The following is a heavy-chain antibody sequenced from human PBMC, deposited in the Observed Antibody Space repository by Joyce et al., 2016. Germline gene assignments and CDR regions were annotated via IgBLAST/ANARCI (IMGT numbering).Heavy chain of an antibody. CDR3: ARSSYTNGIFDY. CDR1: GFTFSSYS. Sequence: EVQLVESGGGLVKPGGSLRLSCAASGFTFSSYSLSWVRQAPGKGLEWFSCLCNSSSYIKYTDSVKGRFTISRDNAKNSLYLQMNSLRVEDTAVYYCARSSYTNGIFDYWGQGTLVTVSS. D-gene: IGHD2-8*01. J-gene: IGHJ4*02. CDR2: LCNSSSYI. V-gene: IGHV3-21*01.